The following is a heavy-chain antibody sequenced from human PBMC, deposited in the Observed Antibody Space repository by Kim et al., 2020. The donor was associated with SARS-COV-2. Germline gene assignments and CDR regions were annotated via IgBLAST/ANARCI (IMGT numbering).Heavy chain of an antibody. CDR1: GFTFSDYY. Sequence: GGSLRLSCAVSGFTFSDYYMSWIRQAPGKGLEWVSYISSSSSYTNYADSVKGRFTISRDNAKNSLYLQMNSLRAEDTAVYYCARHYGTYYYYGMDVWGQGTTVTVSS. CDR3: ARHYGTYYYYGMDV. V-gene: IGHV3-11*03. D-gene: IGHD3-16*01. CDR2: ISSSSSYT. J-gene: IGHJ6*02.